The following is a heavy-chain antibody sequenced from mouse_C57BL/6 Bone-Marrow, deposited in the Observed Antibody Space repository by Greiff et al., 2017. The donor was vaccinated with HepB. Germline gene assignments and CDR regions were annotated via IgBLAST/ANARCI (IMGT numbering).Heavy chain of an antibody. CDR2: ISNGGGST. V-gene: IGHV5-12*01. CDR3: ARQPGNCYAMDY. CDR1: GFTFSDYY. Sequence: EVQVVESGGGLVQPGGSLKLSCAASGFTFSDYYMYWVRQTPEKRLEWVAYISNGGGSTYYPDTVKGRFTISRDNAKNTLYLQMSRLKSEDTAMYYCARQPGNCYAMDYWGQGTSVTVSS. D-gene: IGHD4-1*01. J-gene: IGHJ4*01.